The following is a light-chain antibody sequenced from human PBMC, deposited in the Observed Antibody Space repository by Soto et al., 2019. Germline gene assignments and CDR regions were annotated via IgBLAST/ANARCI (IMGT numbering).Light chain of an antibody. V-gene: IGLV2-14*01. CDR1: SSDVGGYNY. J-gene: IGLJ1*01. CDR2: DVS. CDR3: SSYTTSSTYV. Sequence: QSVLTQPASVSGSHGQSITISCTGTSSDVGGYNYVSWYQQHPGKAPKLMIYDVSNRPSGVSNRFSGSKSGNTASLTISGLQAEGEADYYCSSYTTSSTYVFGTGTKVTVL.